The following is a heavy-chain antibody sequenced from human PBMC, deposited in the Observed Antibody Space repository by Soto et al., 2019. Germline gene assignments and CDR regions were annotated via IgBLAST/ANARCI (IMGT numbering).Heavy chain of an antibody. CDR3: AREYNFQFDY. J-gene: IGHJ4*02. CDR2: IWYDGSNK. D-gene: IGHD1-1*01. CDR1: GFTFSSYG. V-gene: IGHV3-33*01. Sequence: QVQLVESGGGVVQPGRSLRLSCAASGFTFSSYGIHWVRQAPGKGLEWVAVIWYDGSNKYYADSVKGRFTISRDNSKNTLFLQMNRLRAEDTAVYYCAREYNFQFDYWGQGTLVTVSS.